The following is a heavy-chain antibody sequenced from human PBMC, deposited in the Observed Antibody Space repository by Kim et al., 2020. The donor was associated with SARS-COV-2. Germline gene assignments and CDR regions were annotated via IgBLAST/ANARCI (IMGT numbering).Heavy chain of an antibody. CDR3: VKGGLRGRFDS. CDR1: GFTFSNYA. D-gene: IGHD5-12*01. J-gene: IGHJ4*02. CDR2: ISGSGIRT. V-gene: IGHV3-23*01. Sequence: GGSLRLSCVASGFTFSNYAMSWVRQAPGKGLEWVSAISGSGIRTYFADSVKSRFTISRDNSKHTVYVQMNSLRADDTAVYYCVKGGLRGRFDSWGQATLVTVSS.